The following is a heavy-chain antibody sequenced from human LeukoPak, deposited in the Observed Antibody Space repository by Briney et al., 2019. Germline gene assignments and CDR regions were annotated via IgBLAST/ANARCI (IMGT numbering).Heavy chain of an antibody. J-gene: IGHJ4*02. CDR1: GGTFSSYA. CDR3: ARDWVQQQLLLDY. CDR2: INPSGGST. D-gene: IGHD6-13*01. Sequence: GASVKVSCKASGGTFSSYAISWVRQAPGQGLEWMGIINPSGGSTSYAQKFQGRVTMTRDTSTSTVYMELSSLRSEDTAVYYCARDWVQQQLLLDYWGQGTLVTVSS. V-gene: IGHV1-46*01.